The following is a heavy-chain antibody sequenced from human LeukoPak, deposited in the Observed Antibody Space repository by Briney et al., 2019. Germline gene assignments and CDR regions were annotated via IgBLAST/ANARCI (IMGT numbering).Heavy chain of an antibody. D-gene: IGHD6-19*01. CDR3: AGDPSNTSGWRTWLDP. Sequence: ASVKVSCKASGYTFTSYAMHWVRQAPGQRLEWMGWINAGNGNTKYSQKFQGRVTLTTDTSTSTAYMELRSLRSDDTAIYYCAGDPSNTSGWRTWLDPWGQGTLVTVSS. CDR2: INAGNGNT. CDR1: GYTFTSYA. V-gene: IGHV1-3*01. J-gene: IGHJ5*02.